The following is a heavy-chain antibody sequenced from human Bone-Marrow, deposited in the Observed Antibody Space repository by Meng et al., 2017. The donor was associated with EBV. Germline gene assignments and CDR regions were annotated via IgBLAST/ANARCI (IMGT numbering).Heavy chain of an antibody. CDR2: FDPEDGET. J-gene: IGHJ5*02. D-gene: IGHD4-11*01. CDR1: GFTLTELS. CDR3: ATLEAYRGGWFDP. V-gene: IGHV1-24*01. Sequence: VQPVQAGAEVKKPGASVKVSCKVSGFTLTELSMHWVRQAPGKGLEWMGGFDPEDGETVYAQKFQGRLTMTEDTSTDTAYMELSSLRSEDTALYYCATLEAYRGGWFDPWGQGTLVTVSS.